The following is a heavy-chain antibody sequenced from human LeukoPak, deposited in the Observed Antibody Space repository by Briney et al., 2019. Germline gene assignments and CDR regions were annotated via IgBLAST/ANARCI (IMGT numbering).Heavy chain of an antibody. Sequence: GASVKVSCKASGYTFSTYDIHWVRQATGQGLEWMGWMNPNSGNTGYAQKFQGRVTITRNTAISTAYMELSSLRSEDTAVYYCARDARILPLVLGNDYWGQGTLVTVSS. V-gene: IGHV1-8*03. J-gene: IGHJ4*02. CDR2: MNPNSGNT. CDR3: ARDARILPLVLGNDY. CDR1: GYTFSTYD. D-gene: IGHD6-13*01.